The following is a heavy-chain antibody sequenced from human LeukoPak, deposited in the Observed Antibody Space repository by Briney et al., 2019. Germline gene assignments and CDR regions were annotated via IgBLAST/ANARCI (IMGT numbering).Heavy chain of an antibody. V-gene: IGHV4-59*11. CDR1: GGSISSHY. CDR3: ARGFDSSGYLFDY. Sequence: SETLSLTCTVSGGSISSHYWSWIRQPPGKGLEWIGYIYYSGSTNYNPSLKSRATISVDTSKNQFSLKLSSVTAADTAVYYCARGFDSSGYLFDYWGQGTLVTVSS. CDR2: IYYSGST. D-gene: IGHD3-22*01. J-gene: IGHJ4*02.